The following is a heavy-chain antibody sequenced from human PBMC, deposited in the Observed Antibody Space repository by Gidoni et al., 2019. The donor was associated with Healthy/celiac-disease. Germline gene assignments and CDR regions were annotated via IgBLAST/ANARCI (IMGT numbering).Heavy chain of an antibody. J-gene: IGHJ4*02. Sequence: EVQPLESGGGLVQLGGSLRLSCAASGFTFSSYAMSWVRQAPGKGLEWVSAVSGSGGSTYCADSVKGRFTISRYNSKNTLYLQMNSLRAEDTAVYYCAKDQRRWYLPPKFDYWVQGTLVTVSS. D-gene: IGHD2-15*01. CDR3: AKDQRRWYLPPKFDY. CDR2: VSGSGGST. CDR1: GFTFSSYA. V-gene: IGHV3-23*01.